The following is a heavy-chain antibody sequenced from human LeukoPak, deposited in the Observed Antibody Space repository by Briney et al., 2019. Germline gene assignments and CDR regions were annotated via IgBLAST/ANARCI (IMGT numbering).Heavy chain of an antibody. V-gene: IGHV3-66*01. CDR3: ARDLGYSSSWYYGMDV. CDR1: GFTVSSNY. CDR2: IYSGGST. Sequence: PGGSLRLSCAASGFTVSSNYMSWVRQAPGKGLEWVSVIYSGGSTYYADSVKGRFTISRDNSKNTLYLQMNSPRAEDTAVYYCARDLGYSSSWYYGMDVWGQGTTVTVSS. D-gene: IGHD6-13*01. J-gene: IGHJ6*02.